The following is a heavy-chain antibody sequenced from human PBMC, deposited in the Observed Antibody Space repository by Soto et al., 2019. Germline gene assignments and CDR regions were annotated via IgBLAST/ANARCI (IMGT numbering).Heavy chain of an antibody. Sequence: ASVKVSCKASGYTFTSYDIHWVRQATGQGLEWMGWINANSGNTNYAQKFQGRVTMTRDTSASTAYMELSSLRSEDTAVYYCARAVAVAADFDYWGQGTLVTVSS. CDR1: GYTFTSYD. J-gene: IGHJ4*02. D-gene: IGHD6-19*01. CDR3: ARAVAVAADFDY. CDR2: INANSGNT. V-gene: IGHV1-8*01.